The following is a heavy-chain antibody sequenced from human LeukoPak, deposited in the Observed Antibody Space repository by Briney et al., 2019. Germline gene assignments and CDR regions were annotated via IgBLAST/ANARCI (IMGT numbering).Heavy chain of an antibody. CDR3: ARYGGSGWVIDN. J-gene: IGHJ4*02. D-gene: IGHD6-19*01. CDR2: VYYTGAT. V-gene: IGHV4-59*08. Sequence: SETLSLTCTVSGGSISSYYWTWIRQPPGKGLEWIGYVYYTGATSYNPSLKSRVTISVDTSKKQFSLKLTSVTAADTAVYYCARYGGSGWVIDNWGQGTLVTVSS. CDR1: GGSISSYY.